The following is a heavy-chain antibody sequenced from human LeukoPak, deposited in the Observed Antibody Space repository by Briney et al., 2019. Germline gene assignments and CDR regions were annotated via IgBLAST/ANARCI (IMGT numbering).Heavy chain of an antibody. V-gene: IGHV3-7*04. D-gene: IGHD2-2*01. CDR2: IKEDGREG. CDR1: GFTFSRYW. CDR3: ARGDGCSSTSCHHIDH. Sequence: GGSLRLSCAASGFTFSRYWMSWFRQAPGKGLEWVANIKEDGREGYYAGSVKGRFSISRDNAQNSVSLRMDSLRAEDTAVYYCARGDGCSSTSCHHIDHWGQGTLVTVSS. J-gene: IGHJ4*02.